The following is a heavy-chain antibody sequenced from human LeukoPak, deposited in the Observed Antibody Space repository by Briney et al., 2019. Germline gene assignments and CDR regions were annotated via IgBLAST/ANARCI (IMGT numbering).Heavy chain of an antibody. CDR3: ARYSSGWPNDAFDI. V-gene: IGHV3-7*03. D-gene: IGHD6-19*01. Sequence: GGSLRLSCVASGFTISQHWTTWVRQVPGKGLEWVAHINADGSQKDYVDSVTGRFTISKDNAKNSVYLQMNSLRAEDTAVYYCARYSSGWPNDAFDIWGQGTMVTVSS. CDR2: INADGSQK. J-gene: IGHJ3*02. CDR1: GFTISQHW.